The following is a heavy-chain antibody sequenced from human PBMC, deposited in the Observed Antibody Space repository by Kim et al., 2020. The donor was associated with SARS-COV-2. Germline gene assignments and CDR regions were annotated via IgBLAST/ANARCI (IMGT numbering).Heavy chain of an antibody. D-gene: IGHD3-22*01. CDR2: IYYSGST. CDR3: ARGGYYASDSGGYYYPFDY. J-gene: IGHJ4*02. Sequence: SETLSLTCTVSRGSITNYYWSWIRQPAGKGLEWIGYIYYSGSTNYNPSLRSRVSLLVNTSKNQFSLKLTSATAADTAVYYCARGGYYASDSGGYYYPFDYWGQGILVTVSS. V-gene: IGHV4-59*01. CDR1: RGSITNYY.